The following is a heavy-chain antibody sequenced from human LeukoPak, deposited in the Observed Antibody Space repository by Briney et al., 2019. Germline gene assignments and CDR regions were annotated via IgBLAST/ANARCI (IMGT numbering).Heavy chain of an antibody. D-gene: IGHD6-13*01. J-gene: IGHJ4*02. CDR2: IYYSGST. Sequence: PSQTLSLTCTVSGGSISSGDYYWSWIRQPPGKGLEWIGYIYYSGSTYYNPSLKSRVTISVDTSKNQFSLKLSSVTAADTAVYYCAREGVGIAATGGDYWGQGTLVTVSS. CDR3: AREGVGIAATGGDY. V-gene: IGHV4-30-4*01. CDR1: GGSISSGDYY.